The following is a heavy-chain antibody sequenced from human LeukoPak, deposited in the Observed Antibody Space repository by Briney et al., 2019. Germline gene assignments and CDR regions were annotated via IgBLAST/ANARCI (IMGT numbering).Heavy chain of an antibody. D-gene: IGHD3-10*01. J-gene: IGHJ5*02. V-gene: IGHV4-34*01. CDR1: GGSFSGYY. CDR2: INHSGST. CDR3: ARGLEYYYGSGSPSGWFDP. Sequence: SETLSLTCAVYGGSFSGYYWSWIRQPPGKGLEWIGEINHSGSTNYNPSLKRRVTISVDTSKNQFSLKLSSVTAADTAVYYCARGLEYYYGSGSPSGWFDPWGQGTLVTVSS.